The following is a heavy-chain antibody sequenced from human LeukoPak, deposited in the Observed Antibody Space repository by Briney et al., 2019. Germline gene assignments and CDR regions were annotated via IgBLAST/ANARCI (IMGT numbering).Heavy chain of an antibody. Sequence: SETLSLTCTVSGGSISSYYWSWIRQSPGKGLEWIGEGGDRGGTKYSPSLKSRVTISADTSKNQFSLNLNSVTAADTAVYYCAKNGQTGFSFDPWGQGTLVTVSS. CDR3: AKNGQTGFSFDP. J-gene: IGHJ5*02. V-gene: IGHV4-34*01. CDR1: GGSISSYY. CDR2: GGDRGGT. D-gene: IGHD1-1*01.